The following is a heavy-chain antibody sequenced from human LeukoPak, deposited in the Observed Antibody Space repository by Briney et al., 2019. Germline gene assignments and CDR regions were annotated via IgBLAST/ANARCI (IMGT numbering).Heavy chain of an antibody. Sequence: ASVKVSCKASGYTFTSYYMHWVRQAPGQGLEWMGLINPSGGSTGHAQKFQGRVTMTRDTSTSTVYMELSSLRSEATAVYYCARAATAYCSGGPSCTVSFFDYWGQGTLVTVSS. D-gene: IGHD2-15*01. V-gene: IGHV1-46*01. CDR3: ARAATAYCSGGPSCTVSFFDY. CDR1: GYTFTSYY. CDR2: INPSGGST. J-gene: IGHJ4*02.